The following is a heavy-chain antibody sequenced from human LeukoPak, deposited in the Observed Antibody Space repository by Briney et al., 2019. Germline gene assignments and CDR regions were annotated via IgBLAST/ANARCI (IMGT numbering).Heavy chain of an antibody. J-gene: IGHJ4*02. V-gene: IGHV4-59*01. Sequence: PSETLSLTCIVSGGSISSYYWSWIRQPPGRGLEWIGYIYYSGSTNYNPSLKSRVTISVDTSKNPFSLKLSSVTAADTAVYYCARGYDSSGYYHIDYWGQGTLVTVSS. CDR3: ARGYDSSGYYHIDY. D-gene: IGHD3-22*01. CDR1: GGSISSYY. CDR2: IYYSGST.